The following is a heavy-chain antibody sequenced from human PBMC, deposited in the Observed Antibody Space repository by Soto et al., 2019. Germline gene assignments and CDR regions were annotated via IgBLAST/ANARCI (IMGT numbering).Heavy chain of an antibody. V-gene: IGHV3-15*01. CDR3: TTVFLLPRGLGSSVF. J-gene: IGHJ4*02. Sequence: EGQLEQSGGSLERSGGSLRLSCVASGFSFSNAWMTWVRQAPGKGLEWVGRVKSRPDGGTTDYASPVKGRFTITRDDSKSTVYLQMYSLKGEDTAVYYCTTVFLLPRGLGSSVFWGQGALVTVSS. CDR1: GFSFSNAW. CDR2: VKSRPDGGTT. D-gene: IGHD6-19*01.